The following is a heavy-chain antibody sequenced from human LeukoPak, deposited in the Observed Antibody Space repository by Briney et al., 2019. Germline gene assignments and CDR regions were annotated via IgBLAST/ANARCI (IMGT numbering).Heavy chain of an antibody. J-gene: IGHJ4*02. CDR2: INHSGST. V-gene: IGHV4-34*01. CDR1: GGSFGGYY. CDR3: ARGGMTTPTTDFDY. Sequence: PSETLSLTCAVYGGSFGGYYWSWIRQPPGKGLEWIGEINHSGSTNYNPSLKSRVTISVDTSKNQFSLKLSSVTAADTAVYYCARGGMTTPTTDFDYWGQGTLVTVSS. D-gene: IGHD4-17*01.